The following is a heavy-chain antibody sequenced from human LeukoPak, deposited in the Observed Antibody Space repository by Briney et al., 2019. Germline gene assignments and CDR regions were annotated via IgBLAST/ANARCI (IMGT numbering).Heavy chain of an antibody. J-gene: IGHJ3*02. D-gene: IGHD4/OR15-4a*01. CDR3: ARAGTDYPDTFDI. CDR1: GFTVSSNY. V-gene: IGHV3-66*02. CDR2: IYSGGST. Sequence: GGSLRLSCAASGFTVSSNYMSWVRQAPGKGLEWVSVIYSGGSTYYADSVKGRFTISRGNSKNTLYLQMNSLRAEDTAVYYCARAGTDYPDTFDIWGQGTMVTVSS.